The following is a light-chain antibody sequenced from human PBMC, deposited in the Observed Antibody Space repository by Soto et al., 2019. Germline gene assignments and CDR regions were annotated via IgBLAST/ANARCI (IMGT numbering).Light chain of an antibody. Sequence: QSALTQPASVSGSPGQSITISCTGTSSDVGSYNLVSWYQQHPGKAPKLMIYKVSNRPSGVSDRFSGSKSANTASLTISGLQAEDEADYYCSSYSSSSSLYVFGTGTKVTVL. J-gene: IGLJ1*01. CDR1: SSDVGSYNL. CDR2: KVS. CDR3: SSYSSSSSLYV. V-gene: IGLV2-14*02.